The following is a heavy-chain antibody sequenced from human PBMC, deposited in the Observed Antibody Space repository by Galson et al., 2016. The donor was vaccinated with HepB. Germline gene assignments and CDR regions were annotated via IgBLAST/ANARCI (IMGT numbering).Heavy chain of an antibody. CDR1: GFNFNNYN. J-gene: IGHJ6*02. CDR2: ISLYSSTI. D-gene: IGHD1-26*01. Sequence: SLRLSCAASGFNFNNYNMNWVRQAPGKGLEWISCISLYSSTIYYADSVKGRVTISRDNAERSLFLQMSSLRAEDTAVYYCARDGEWEPDYGLDVWGQGTTVIVSS. V-gene: IGHV3-48*01. CDR3: ARDGEWEPDYGLDV.